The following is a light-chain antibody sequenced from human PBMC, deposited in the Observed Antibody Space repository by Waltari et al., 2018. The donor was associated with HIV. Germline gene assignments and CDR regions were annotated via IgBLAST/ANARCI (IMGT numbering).Light chain of an antibody. CDR2: DVS. Sequence: QSALAQPASVSGSPGQSITIPCTGTTSDVGTYTYVSWYQQHPGKGPKLVIFDVSHRPSGISDRFSGSRSGNTASLTISGLRAEDEADYFCSSYSTNTNNSPWVFGGGTKVTVL. CDR1: TSDVGTYTY. J-gene: IGLJ3*02. V-gene: IGLV2-14*03. CDR3: SSYSTNTNNSPWV.